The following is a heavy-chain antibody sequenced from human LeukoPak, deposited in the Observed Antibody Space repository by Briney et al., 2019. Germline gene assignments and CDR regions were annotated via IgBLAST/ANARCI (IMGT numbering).Heavy chain of an antibody. CDR3: AGSPLWFGENYFDY. D-gene: IGHD3-10*01. CDR1: GFTVSSNY. Sequence: GGSLRLSCAASGFTVSSNYMSWVRQAPGKGLEWVSVIYSGGSTYYADSVKGRFTISRDNSKNTLYLQMNSLRAEDTAVYYCAGSPLWFGENYFDYWGQGTLVTVSS. J-gene: IGHJ4*02. CDR2: IYSGGST. V-gene: IGHV3-53*01.